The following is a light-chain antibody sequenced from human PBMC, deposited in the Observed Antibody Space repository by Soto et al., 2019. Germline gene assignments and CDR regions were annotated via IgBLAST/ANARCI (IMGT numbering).Light chain of an antibody. V-gene: IGLV2-14*01. CDR1: SSDAGSSNF. Sequence: QSALTQPASVSGSPGQSITISCTGTSSDAGSSNFVSWYQQHPGKAPKLMIYEVSSRPSGVSNRFSGSKSGNTASLTISGLQAEDEGDYYCSSYTSTSTLYVFGSGTKLTVL. CDR3: SSYTSTSTLYV. J-gene: IGLJ1*01. CDR2: EVS.